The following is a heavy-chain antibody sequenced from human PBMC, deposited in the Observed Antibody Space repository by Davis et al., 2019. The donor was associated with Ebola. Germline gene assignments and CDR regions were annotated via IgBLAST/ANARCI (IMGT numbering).Heavy chain of an antibody. CDR2: ISAYNGNT. Sequence: AASVKVSCKASGYTFTSYAMHWVRQAPGQGLEWMGWISAYNGNTNYAQKLQGRVTMTTDTSTSTAHMELSSLRSEDTAVYYCARDQYYDFWSGYQLYYGMDVWGKGTTVTVSS. D-gene: IGHD3-3*01. CDR3: ARDQYYDFWSGYQLYYGMDV. J-gene: IGHJ6*04. CDR1: GYTFTSYA. V-gene: IGHV1-18*01.